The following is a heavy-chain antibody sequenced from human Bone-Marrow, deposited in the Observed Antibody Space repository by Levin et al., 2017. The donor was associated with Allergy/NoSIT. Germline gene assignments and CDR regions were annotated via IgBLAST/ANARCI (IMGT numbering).Heavy chain of an antibody. J-gene: IGHJ3*01. V-gene: IGHV5-51*01. Sequence: GESLKISCKGSGYSFSGHWIAWVRQKPGKGLEWMGIIYPGDSDTRYSPSFEGQVTISADKSISTAYLQWSSLKASDTAMYYCARDGLAVADLYDALDVWGQGTMVIVSS. CDR1: GYSFSGHW. CDR3: ARDGLAVADLYDALDV. D-gene: IGHD6-19*01. CDR2: IYPGDSDT.